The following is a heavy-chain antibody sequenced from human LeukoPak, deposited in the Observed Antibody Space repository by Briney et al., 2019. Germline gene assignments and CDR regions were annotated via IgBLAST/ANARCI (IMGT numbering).Heavy chain of an antibody. Sequence: GGSLRLSCAASGFTFSTYWMHWVRQAPGKGLVWVSHVNVDGSGASYADSVKGRFTISRDNAKNTLYLHMNSLRAEDTAVYYCARATRIYSSGWYYSFDYWGQGTLVTVSS. CDR1: GFTFSTYW. J-gene: IGHJ4*02. CDR3: ARATRIYSSGWYYSFDY. D-gene: IGHD6-19*01. CDR2: VNVDGSGA. V-gene: IGHV3-74*01.